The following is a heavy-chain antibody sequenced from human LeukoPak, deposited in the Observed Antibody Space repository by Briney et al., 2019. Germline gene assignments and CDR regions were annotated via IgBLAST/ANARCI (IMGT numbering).Heavy chain of an antibody. CDR3: ARDWGAIDY. CDR1: GFTFSSYS. CDR2: ISSSSSTI. V-gene: IGHV3-48*04. J-gene: IGHJ4*02. D-gene: IGHD3-16*01. Sequence: PGGSLRLSCAASGFTFSSYSMNWVRQAPGKGLEWVSCISSSSSTIYYADSVKGRFTISRDSAKNSLYLQMNSLRAEDTAVYYCARDWGAIDYWGQGTLVTVSS.